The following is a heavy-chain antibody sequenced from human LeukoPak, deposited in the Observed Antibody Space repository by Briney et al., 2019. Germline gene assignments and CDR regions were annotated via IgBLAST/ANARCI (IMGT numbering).Heavy chain of an antibody. CDR1: GGSISSYY. J-gene: IGHJ6*03. V-gene: IGHV4-59*12. CDR3: ARGRMKAVKRAAYYYMDV. CDR2: IYYSGST. D-gene: IGHD4-17*01. Sequence: SETLSLTCTVSGGSISSYYWSWIRQPPGKGLEWIGYIYYSGSTNYNPSLKSRVTISVDTSKNQFSLKLSSVTAADTAVYYCARGRMKAVKRAAYYYMDVWGKGTTVTVSS.